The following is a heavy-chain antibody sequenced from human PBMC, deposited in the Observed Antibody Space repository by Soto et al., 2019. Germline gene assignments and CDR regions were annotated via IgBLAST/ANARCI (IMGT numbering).Heavy chain of an antibody. J-gene: IGHJ4*02. Sequence: PSETLSLTCIVSGGSITRRSSDWAWIRQPPGKGLEWVGTFYDGNTYHNPSLRSRITIAVDTSKNQFSLKLNSVAAADPAFYYFATTRGLAVGGSFDYWGQGMLVTVSS. CDR2: FYDGNT. CDR1: GGSITRRSSD. V-gene: IGHV4-39*01. D-gene: IGHD3-10*01. CDR3: ATTRGLAVGGSFDY.